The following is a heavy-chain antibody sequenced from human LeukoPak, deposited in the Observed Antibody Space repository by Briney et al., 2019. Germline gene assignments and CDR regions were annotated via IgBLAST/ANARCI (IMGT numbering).Heavy chain of an antibody. J-gene: IGHJ4*02. CDR2: ISGSGGST. CDR3: AERFVAGHMPYYFDY. CDR1: GFTFSSYA. V-gene: IGHV3-23*01. Sequence: GGSLRLSFAASGFTFSSYAMSWVRQAPGKGLEWVSAISGSGGSTYYADSVKGRFTISRDNSKNTLYLQMNSLRAEDTAVYYCAERFVAGHMPYYFDYWGQGTLVTVSS. D-gene: IGHD2-2*01.